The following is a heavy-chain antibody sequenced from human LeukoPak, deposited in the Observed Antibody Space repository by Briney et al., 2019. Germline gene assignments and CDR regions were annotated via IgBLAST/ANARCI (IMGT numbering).Heavy chain of an antibody. CDR3: ARGYSSGLHFDY. J-gene: IGHJ4*02. CDR1: GFTFSSSW. D-gene: IGHD6-19*01. Sequence: GGSLRLSCATSGFTFSSSWMSWVRQAPGKGLECVANIKEDGREKYYVDSVKGRFTISRDNAKNSLYLQMSSLRAEDTAVYYCARGYSSGLHFDYWGQGTLVTVSS. V-gene: IGHV3-7*01. CDR2: IKEDGREK.